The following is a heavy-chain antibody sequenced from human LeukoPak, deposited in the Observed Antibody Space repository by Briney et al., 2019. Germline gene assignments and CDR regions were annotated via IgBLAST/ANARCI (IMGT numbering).Heavy chain of an antibody. CDR1: GFTFSSYT. CDR2: IGTSSTTI. V-gene: IGHV3-48*01. D-gene: IGHD6-19*01. Sequence: GGSLRLSCAASGFTFSSYTMNWVRQPPGKGLEWVSNIGTSSTTIYYADSVKGRFTISRDNSKNTLYLQMNSLRAEDTAVYYCARAGAVAGYFDYWGQGTLVTVSS. J-gene: IGHJ4*02. CDR3: ARAGAVAGYFDY.